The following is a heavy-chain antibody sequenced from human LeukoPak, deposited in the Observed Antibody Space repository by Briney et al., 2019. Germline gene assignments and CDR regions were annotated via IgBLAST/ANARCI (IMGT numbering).Heavy chain of an antibody. CDR1: GGTFSSYA. Sequence: ASVKVSCKASGGTFSSYAISWVRQAPGQGLEWMGGIIPIFGTANYAQKFQGRVTITADESTSTAYMELSSLRSEDTAVYYCATGILYYDFWSGYLDYWGQGTLVTVSS. D-gene: IGHD3-3*01. J-gene: IGHJ4*02. CDR3: ATGILYYDFWSGYLDY. V-gene: IGHV1-69*01. CDR2: IIPIFGTA.